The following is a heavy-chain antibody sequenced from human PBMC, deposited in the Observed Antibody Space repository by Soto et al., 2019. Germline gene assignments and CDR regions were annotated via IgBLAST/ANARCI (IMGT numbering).Heavy chain of an antibody. Sequence: ASVKVSCKASGYTFTGYYMHWVRQAPGQGLEWMGWINPNSGGTNYAQKFQGWVTMTRDTSISTAYMELSRLRSDDTAVYYCARGPLVFASSSYYCYGMDVWGQGTTVTVS. J-gene: IGHJ6*02. CDR2: INPNSGGT. D-gene: IGHD6-6*01. CDR3: ARGPLVFASSSYYCYGMDV. CDR1: GYTFTGYY. V-gene: IGHV1-2*04.